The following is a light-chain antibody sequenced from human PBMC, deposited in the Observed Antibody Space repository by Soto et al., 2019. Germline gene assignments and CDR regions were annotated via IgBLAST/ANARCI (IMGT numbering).Light chain of an antibody. CDR2: LGS. Sequence: DLVMTQSPLSLPVTPGESASISCRSSQSLLHSNGYTYLDWYLQKPGQSPQLLIYLGSNRAPGVPDRFSGSGSGTDFTLKISRVEAEDVGVYYCMQALQTPWTFGQGTKVEIK. J-gene: IGKJ1*01. V-gene: IGKV2-28*01. CDR3: MQALQTPWT. CDR1: QSLLHSNGYTY.